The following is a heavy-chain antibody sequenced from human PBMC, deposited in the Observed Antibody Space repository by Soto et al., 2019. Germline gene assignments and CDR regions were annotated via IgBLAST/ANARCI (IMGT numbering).Heavy chain of an antibody. CDR2: IYWDDDK. Sequence: QITLKESGPTLVKPTQTLTLTCTFSGFSLTTSGVGVAWIHQPPGKALEWLALIYWDDDKRYSPSLKSRLTITKDTSKSRVVLIMTNMDPVDTATYYCARLFGGYFDYWGQGTLVTVSS. CDR1: GFSLTTSGVG. D-gene: IGHD3-16*01. CDR3: ARLFGGYFDY. V-gene: IGHV2-5*02. J-gene: IGHJ4*02.